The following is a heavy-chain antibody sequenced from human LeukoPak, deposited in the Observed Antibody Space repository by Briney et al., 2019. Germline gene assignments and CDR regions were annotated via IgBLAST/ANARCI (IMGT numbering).Heavy chain of an antibody. V-gene: IGHV1-2*02. J-gene: IGHJ4*02. CDR1: GYTFTGYY. Sequence: ASVKVSCKASGYTFTGYYMHWVRQAPGQGLEWMGWINPNSGGTNYAQKFQGRVTMTRDTSTSTVYMELSSLRSEDTAVYYCARGVYSGSYYGYYFDYWGQGTLVTVSS. CDR3: ARGVYSGSYYGYYFDY. CDR2: INPNSGGT. D-gene: IGHD1-26*01.